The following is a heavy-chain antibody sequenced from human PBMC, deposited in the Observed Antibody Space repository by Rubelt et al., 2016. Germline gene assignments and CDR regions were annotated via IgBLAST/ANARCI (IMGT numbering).Heavy chain of an antibody. CDR3: ARDPDCGGGSCYGRDY. Sequence: DVRLVESGGGLVQPGGSLRLSCAGSGFTFSYNSMSWVRQPPGKGLEWVATILRDGSETYYVDSVKGRFPISRDNANRILFLQRSSLRVGDTAMDYCARDPDCGGGSCYGRDYWGQGTLVTVSS. V-gene: IGHV3-7*01. D-gene: IGHD2-15*01. CDR2: ILRDGSET. J-gene: IGHJ4*02. CDR1: GFTFSYNS.